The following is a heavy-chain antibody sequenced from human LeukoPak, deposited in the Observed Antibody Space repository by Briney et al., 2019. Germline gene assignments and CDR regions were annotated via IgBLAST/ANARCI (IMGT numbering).Heavy chain of an antibody. V-gene: IGHV4-34*01. CDR1: GGSFSGYY. Sequence: SETLSLTCAVYGGSFSGYYCSWVRQPPGKGLEWIGEINHSGSTNYNPSLKSRVTISIDTSKNQFSLKLSSVTAADTAVYYCARIAVAGSLDYWGQGTLVTVSS. CDR2: INHSGST. J-gene: IGHJ4*02. CDR3: ARIAVAGSLDY. D-gene: IGHD6-19*01.